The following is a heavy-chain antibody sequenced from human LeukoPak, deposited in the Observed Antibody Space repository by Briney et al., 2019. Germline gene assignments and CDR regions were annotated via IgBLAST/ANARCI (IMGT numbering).Heavy chain of an antibody. CDR1: GFTFSSYS. J-gene: IGHJ4*02. Sequence: GGSLRLSCAASGFTFSSYSMNWVRQAPGKGLEWVSYLTSSSSTIYYADSVKGRFTISRDNAKNSLYLQMNSLRAEDTALYYCARARLATGYYFDCWGQGTLVTVSS. D-gene: IGHD3-9*01. CDR3: ARARLATGYYFDC. V-gene: IGHV3-48*01. CDR2: LTSSSSTI.